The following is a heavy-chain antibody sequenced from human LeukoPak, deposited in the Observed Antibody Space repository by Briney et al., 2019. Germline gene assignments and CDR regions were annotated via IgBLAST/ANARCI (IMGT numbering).Heavy chain of an antibody. J-gene: IGHJ4*02. CDR3: ARGPGTNIDY. CDR1: GYTFTSYY. CDR2: INPSGGST. Sequence: ASVKVSCKASGYTFTSYYVHWVRQAPGPGLEWRGMINPSGGSTAYSQKFQGRITMARGTSTSTVYMELSSLRSEDTAVYYCARGPGTNIDYWGQGTLVTVSS. D-gene: IGHD3-10*01. V-gene: IGHV1-46*01.